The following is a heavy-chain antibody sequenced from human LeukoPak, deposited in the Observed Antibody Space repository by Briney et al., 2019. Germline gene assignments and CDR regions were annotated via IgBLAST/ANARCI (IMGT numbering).Heavy chain of an antibody. J-gene: IGHJ4*02. CDR1: GFTFSNYA. Sequence: GGSLRLSCAASGFTFSNYAMSWVRQAPGEGLEWVSSMSGSGGSTYYADSVKGRFTISRDNSKNTLCLQMNNLRAEDTALYYCAKNQGQWLVPVDYWGQGTLVTVSS. D-gene: IGHD6-19*01. CDR2: MSGSGGST. V-gene: IGHV3-23*01. CDR3: AKNQGQWLVPVDY.